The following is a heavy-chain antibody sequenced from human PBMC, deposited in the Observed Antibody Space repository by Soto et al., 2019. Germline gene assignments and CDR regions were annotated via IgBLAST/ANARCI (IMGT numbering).Heavy chain of an antibody. CDR1: GYTFSNYG. V-gene: IGHV1-18*01. CDR3: AREGQLGY. CDR2: ISGYNGNT. J-gene: IGHJ4*02. Sequence: QVQLLQSGAEVKKPGASVKVSCKASGYTFSNYGFSWVRQAPGQGLEWMGWISGYNGNTNYAERLQGRVTMTTDTSTRTAYVELRSLRYGDTAVYYCAREGQLGYWGEGTAVTVSS. D-gene: IGHD6-6*01.